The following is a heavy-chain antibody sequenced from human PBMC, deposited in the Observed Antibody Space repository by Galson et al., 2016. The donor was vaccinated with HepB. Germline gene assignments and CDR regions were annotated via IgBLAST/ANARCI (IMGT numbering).Heavy chain of an antibody. CDR1: GFTFSSFW. CDR3: TYGHYVT. D-gene: IGHD3-10*02. V-gene: IGHV3-7*01. CDR2: IKKDGKDK. J-gene: IGHJ5*02. Sequence: SLRLSCAASGFTFSSFWVNWVRQAPGKGLEWVASIKKDGKDKYHVGSVKGRFTISRDNAKNSLYLQMYTLTAEDTAVYYSTYGHYVTWGQGTLVTVCS.